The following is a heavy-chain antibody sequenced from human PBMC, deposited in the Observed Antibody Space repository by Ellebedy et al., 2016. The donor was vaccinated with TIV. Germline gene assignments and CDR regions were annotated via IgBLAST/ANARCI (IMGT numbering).Heavy chain of an antibody. V-gene: IGHV4-59*01. D-gene: IGHD6-19*01. Sequence: MPSETLSLTCTVSGSTVSGDSINNYYWSWIRQPPGKGLEWIGYVYHSGSTNYSPSLNSRLTISTDTSKNQISLRLTSVTAADTAVYYCARDGGSGWYGEYFQHWGQGTLVTVSS. CDR1: GDSINNYY. J-gene: IGHJ1*01. CDR3: ARDGGSGWYGEYFQH. CDR2: VYHSGST.